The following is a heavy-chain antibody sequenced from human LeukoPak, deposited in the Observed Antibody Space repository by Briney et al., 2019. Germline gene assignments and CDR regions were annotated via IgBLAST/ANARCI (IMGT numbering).Heavy chain of an antibody. CDR2: LDYSGSA. Sequence: SETLSLTCTVSGGSISSYYWSWIRQPPGKGLEWIGYLDYSGSAKYNPSLKSRVTISVDTSENHFSLKLSSVTAADTAVYYCARKGSGTYSPFDYWGPGTLVTVSS. V-gene: IGHV4-59*01. J-gene: IGHJ4*02. D-gene: IGHD1-26*01. CDR3: ARKGSGTYSPFDY. CDR1: GGSISSYY.